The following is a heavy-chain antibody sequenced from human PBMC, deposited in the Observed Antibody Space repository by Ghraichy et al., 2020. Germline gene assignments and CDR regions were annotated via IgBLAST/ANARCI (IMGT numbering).Heavy chain of an antibody. Sequence: SETLSLTCTVSGGSISSYYWSWIRQPPGKGLEWIGYIYYSGSTNYNPSLKSRVTISVDTSKNQFSLKLSSVTAADTAVYYCARGRSSGYRGGKAFDIWGQGTMVTVSS. CDR1: GGSISSYY. D-gene: IGHD3-22*01. J-gene: IGHJ3*02. CDR3: ARGRSSGYRGGKAFDI. V-gene: IGHV4-59*01. CDR2: IYYSGST.